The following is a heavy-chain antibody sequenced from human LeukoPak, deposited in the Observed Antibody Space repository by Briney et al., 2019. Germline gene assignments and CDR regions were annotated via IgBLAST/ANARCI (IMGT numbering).Heavy chain of an antibody. J-gene: IGHJ4*02. CDR2: ISSGSDYI. Sequence: GGSLRLSCAASGFTFSSYSMNWVRQTPGNGLEWVSSISSGSDYIYIADSVKGRFSVSRDNAKNSLYMQMNSLRAEDTAVYYCARDRPEGRAVAAAFDYWGQGTLVTVSS. V-gene: IGHV3-21*01. CDR3: ARDRPEGRAVAAAFDY. D-gene: IGHD6-19*01. CDR1: GFTFSSYS.